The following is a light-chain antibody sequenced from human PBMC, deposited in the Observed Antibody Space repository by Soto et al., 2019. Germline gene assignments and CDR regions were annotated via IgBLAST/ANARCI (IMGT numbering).Light chain of an antibody. CDR2: GVS. J-gene: IGLJ1*01. CDR1: SSDIDVFDL. Sequence: QSVLTQPASVSGSPGQSITISCTGTSSDIDVFDLVSWYRQHPGKAPKLMIYGVSKRPSGVSDRFSGSKSGKTASLTISGLQAEDEADYYCCSYAGFTTYVFGSGTQLTVL. CDR3: CSYAGFTTYV. V-gene: IGLV2-23*02.